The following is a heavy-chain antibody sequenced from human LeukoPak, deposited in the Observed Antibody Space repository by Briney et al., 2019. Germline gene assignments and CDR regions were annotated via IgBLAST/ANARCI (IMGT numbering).Heavy chain of an antibody. J-gene: IGHJ4*02. CDR3: ARVYYYDSSGYYSWLDY. CDR2: INPSGGST. Sequence: ASVKVSCKASGYTFTSYYMHWVRQAPGQGLEWMGIINPSGGSTSYAQKFQGRVTMTRDTSTSTVYMELSSLRSEDTAVYYCARVYYYDSSGYYSWLDYWGQGTLVTVSS. V-gene: IGHV1-46*01. CDR1: GYTFTSYY. D-gene: IGHD3-22*01.